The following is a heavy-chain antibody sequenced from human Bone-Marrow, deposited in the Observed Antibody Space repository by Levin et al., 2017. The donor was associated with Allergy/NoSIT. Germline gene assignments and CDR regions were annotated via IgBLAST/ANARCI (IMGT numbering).Heavy chain of an antibody. CDR3: TTRSH. V-gene: IGHV3-15*01. CDR1: GFTFGNAW. J-gene: IGHJ4*02. CDR2: IKGKTDGGTT. Sequence: GVSLRLSCVASGFTFGNAWMNWVRQAPGKGLQWVGRIKGKTDGGTTDYAAPVKGRFTISRDDSKKTLYLQMNNLKTEDTAIYYCTTRSHWGQGTLVTVFS.